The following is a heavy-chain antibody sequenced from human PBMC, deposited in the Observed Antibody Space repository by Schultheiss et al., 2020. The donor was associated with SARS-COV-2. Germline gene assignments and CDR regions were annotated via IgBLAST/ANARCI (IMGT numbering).Heavy chain of an antibody. CDR3: ARYTAIRAIVVVNNRWFDP. CDR2: IYYSGST. V-gene: IGHV4-61*08. CDR1: GGSISSGGYY. D-gene: IGHD3-22*01. J-gene: IGHJ5*02. Sequence: SETLSLTCTVSGGSISSGGYYWSWIRQHPGKGLEWIGYIYYSGSTNYNPSLKSRVTISVDTSKNQFSLKLSSVTAADTAVYYCARYTAIRAIVVVNNRWFDPWGQVTLVTVSS.